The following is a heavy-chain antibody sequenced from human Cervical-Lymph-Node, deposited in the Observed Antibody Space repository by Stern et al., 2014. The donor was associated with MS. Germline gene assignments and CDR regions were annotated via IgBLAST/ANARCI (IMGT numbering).Heavy chain of an antibody. Sequence: EVHLVESGAEVKKPGESLKISCKTSGYTFISYWIGWVRQMPGRGLEWMGTIYTGDSHTRYSPPFQGQVTMSVDKSISTAYLQWSSLKASDTAIYYCARRSWDYRREYYFDFWGQGTLVTVSS. V-gene: IGHV5-51*03. CDR1: GYTFISYW. D-gene: IGHD4-11*01. J-gene: IGHJ4*02. CDR3: ARRSWDYRREYYFDF. CDR2: IYTGDSHT.